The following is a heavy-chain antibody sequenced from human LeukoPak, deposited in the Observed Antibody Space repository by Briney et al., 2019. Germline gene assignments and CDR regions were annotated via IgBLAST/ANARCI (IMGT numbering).Heavy chain of an antibody. CDR1: GFTFSNYG. Sequence: GGSLRLSCAASGFTFSNYGMHWVRQAPGKGLEWVAVISYDGSNKYYADSVKGRFTISRDNSKNTLYLQMNSLRAEDTAVYYCAKDLETATTYYYYGMDVWGQGTTVTVSS. J-gene: IGHJ6*02. V-gene: IGHV3-30*18. D-gene: IGHD5-18*01. CDR3: AKDLETATTYYYYGMDV. CDR2: ISYDGSNK.